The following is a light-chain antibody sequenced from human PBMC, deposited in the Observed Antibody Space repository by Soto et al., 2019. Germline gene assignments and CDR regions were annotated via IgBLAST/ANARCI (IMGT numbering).Light chain of an antibody. V-gene: IGLV2-14*01. CDR1: SSDVGAYNY. CDR3: SSHAASGV. J-gene: IGLJ2*01. Sequence: QSVLTQPASVSGSPGQSITISCTGTSSDVGAYNYVSWYQQRPGKVPKLIIFEVSNRASGVSNRFSGSKSGNTASLTISGLQAEDEADYYCSSHAASGVFGGGTKVTVL. CDR2: EVS.